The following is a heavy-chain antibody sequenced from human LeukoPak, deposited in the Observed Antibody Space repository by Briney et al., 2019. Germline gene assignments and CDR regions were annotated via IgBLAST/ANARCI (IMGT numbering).Heavy chain of an antibody. CDR3: VKDLTGTWSFDY. V-gene: IGHV3-64D*06. CDR2: IGPNGVST. CDR1: GFTFSNHF. J-gene: IGHJ4*02. Sequence: GESPRLSCSTSGFTFSNHFMHWVRQAPGKGLEYVSSIGPNGVSTLYADSVKGRFTISRDNSKNALYLQLTSLRLEDTALYYCVKDLTGTWSFDYWGQGTLVTVSS. D-gene: IGHD3-9*01.